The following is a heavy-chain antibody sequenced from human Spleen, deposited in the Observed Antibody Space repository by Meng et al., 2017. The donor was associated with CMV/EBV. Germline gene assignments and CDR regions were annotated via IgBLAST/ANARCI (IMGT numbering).Heavy chain of an antibody. CDR3: ANDREGYRGYDFEY. J-gene: IGHJ4*02. V-gene: IGHV4-39*07. CDR2: IYYSGST. D-gene: IGHD5-12*01. CDR1: GGSISSSSYY. Sequence: SETLSLTCTVSGGSISSSSYYWGWIRQPPGKGLEWIGSIYYSGSTYYNPSLKSRVTISVDTSKNQFSLKLSSVTAADTAVYYCANDREGYRGYDFEYWGQGTLVTVSS.